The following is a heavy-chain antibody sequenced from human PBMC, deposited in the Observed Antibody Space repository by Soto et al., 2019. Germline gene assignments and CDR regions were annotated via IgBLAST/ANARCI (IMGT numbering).Heavy chain of an antibody. J-gene: IGHJ4*02. CDR1: GGSISSGGYS. D-gene: IGHD3-10*01. V-gene: IGHV4-30-2*02. CDR3: AKDRNRGISFLFDY. CDR2: IYHSGST. Sequence: SETLSLTCAVSGGSISSGGYSWSWIRQPPGKGLEWIGYIYHSGSTYYNPSLKSRVTISRDISKNTLYLQMNSLRPEDTALYYCAKDRNRGISFLFDYWGQGTLVTVSS.